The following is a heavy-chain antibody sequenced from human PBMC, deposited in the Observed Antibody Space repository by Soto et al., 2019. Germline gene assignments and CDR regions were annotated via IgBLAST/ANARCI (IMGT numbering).Heavy chain of an antibody. J-gene: IGHJ4*02. CDR1: GFTFGGSA. CDR2: IRSKTNSYAT. V-gene: IGHV3-73*01. D-gene: IGHD6-19*01. CDR3: TRQTDAVQWLVVPTDYNFDY. Sequence: GGSLRLSCAASGFTFGGSAMHWVRQASGKGLAWVGHIRSKTNSYATAYAESVKGRFTISRDDSMNTAYLQMNSLKTEDTAVYFCTRQTDAVQWLVVPTDYNFDYWGQGTLVTV.